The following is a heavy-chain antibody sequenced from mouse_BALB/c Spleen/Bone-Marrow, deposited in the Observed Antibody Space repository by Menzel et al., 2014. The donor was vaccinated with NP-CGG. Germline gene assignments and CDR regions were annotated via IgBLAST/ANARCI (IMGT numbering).Heavy chain of an antibody. D-gene: IGHD4-1*01. CDR2: RRNKANDYTT. CDR1: GFTFSDFY. V-gene: IGHV7-1*02. Sequence: EVHLVESGGGLVQPGGSLRLSCATSGFTFSDFYMEWVRQPPGKRLEWIAARRNKANDYTTEYSASVKGRFIVSRDTSQSILYLQMNALRAEDTAIYYCARANWDYFDYWGQGTPLTVSS. J-gene: IGHJ2*01. CDR3: ARANWDYFDY.